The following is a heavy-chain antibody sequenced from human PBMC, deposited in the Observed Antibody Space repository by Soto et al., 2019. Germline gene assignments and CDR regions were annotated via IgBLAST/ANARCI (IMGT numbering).Heavy chain of an antibody. CDR2: INHSGST. Sequence: AVYGGSFSGYYWSWIRQPPGKGLEWIGEINHSGSTNYNPSLKSRVTISVDTSKNQFSLKLSSVTAADTAVYYCARPTTVVRDAFDIWGQGTMVTVSS. J-gene: IGHJ3*02. D-gene: IGHD4-17*01. V-gene: IGHV4-34*01. CDR1: GGSFSGYY. CDR3: ARPTTVVRDAFDI.